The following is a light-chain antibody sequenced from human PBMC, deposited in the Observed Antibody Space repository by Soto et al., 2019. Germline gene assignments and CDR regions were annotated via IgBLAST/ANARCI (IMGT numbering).Light chain of an antibody. CDR1: SSDVGGYKY. CDR2: EVS. CDR3: NSYTSSSTLV. V-gene: IGLV2-8*01. J-gene: IGLJ2*01. Sequence: QSALTQPPSASGSPGQSVTISCTGTSSDVGGYKYVSWYQQHPGKAPKLMIYEVSKRPSGVPDRFSGSKSGNTASLTVSGLQAEDEADYYCNSYTSSSTLVFGGGTKLTVL.